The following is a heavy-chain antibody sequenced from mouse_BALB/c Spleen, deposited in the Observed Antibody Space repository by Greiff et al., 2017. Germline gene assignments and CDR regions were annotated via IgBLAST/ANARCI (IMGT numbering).Heavy chain of an antibody. V-gene: IGHV5-6-5*01. D-gene: IGHD1-1*01. CDR1: GFTFSSYA. CDR2: ISSGGST. J-gene: IGHJ3*01. Sequence: EVQLQESGGGLVKPGGSLKLSCAASGFTFSSYAMSWVRQTPEKRLEWVASISSGGSTYYPDSVRGRFTISRDNARNILYLQMSSLRSEDTAMYYCARGYYGSVAYWGQGTLVTVSA. CDR3: ARGYYGSVAY.